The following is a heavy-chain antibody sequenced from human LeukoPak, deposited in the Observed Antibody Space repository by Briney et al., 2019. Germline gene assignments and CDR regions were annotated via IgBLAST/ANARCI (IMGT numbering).Heavy chain of an antibody. Sequence: SETLSLTCTVSGGSICSYYWSWIRQPPGKGLEWIGYIYYSGSTNYNPSLKSRVTISVDTSKNQFSLKLSSVTAADTAVYYCARGGDILTGPPFIYWGQGTLVTVSS. CDR3: ARGGDILTGPPFIY. J-gene: IGHJ4*02. CDR2: IYYSGST. D-gene: IGHD3-9*01. V-gene: IGHV4-59*01. CDR1: GGSICSYY.